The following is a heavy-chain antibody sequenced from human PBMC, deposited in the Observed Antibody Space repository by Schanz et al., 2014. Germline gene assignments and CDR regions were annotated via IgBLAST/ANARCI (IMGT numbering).Heavy chain of an antibody. CDR1: GFTFSSYS. CDR3: ARAGYDADNWFDP. V-gene: IGHV3-48*01. D-gene: IGHD2-2*01. Sequence: EVQLVESGGGLVKPGGSLRLSCAASGFTFSSYSMNWVRQAPGKGLEWVSYISSSSSTTYYADSVKGRFAISRDNAKNSLFLQMNSLRAEDTAVYYCARAGYDADNWFDPWGQGTLVTVSS. CDR2: ISSSSSTT. J-gene: IGHJ5*02.